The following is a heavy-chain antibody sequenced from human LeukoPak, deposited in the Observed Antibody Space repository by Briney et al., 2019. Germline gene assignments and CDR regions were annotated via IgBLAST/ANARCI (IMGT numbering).Heavy chain of an antibody. Sequence: ASVKVSCKVSGYTLTELSMHWVRQAPGKGLEWMGGFDPEDGETIYAQKFQGRVTMTEDTSADTAYMELSSLRSEDTAVYYCATVEDVLGFPGSGSYYNFDYWGQGALVTVSS. J-gene: IGHJ4*02. D-gene: IGHD3-10*01. CDR1: GYTLTELS. V-gene: IGHV1-24*01. CDR3: ATVEDVLGFPGSGSYYNFDY. CDR2: FDPEDGET.